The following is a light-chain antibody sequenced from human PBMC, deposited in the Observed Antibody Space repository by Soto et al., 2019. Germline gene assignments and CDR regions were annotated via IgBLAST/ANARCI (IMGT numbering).Light chain of an antibody. Sequence: ELVLTQSPGTLSLSPGERATLSCRASQSVTSTYLGWYQQKPGQAPSLLIYGASSRATGIPDRFSGSGSGTDFTLTISRLEPEDFAVYYSQQYVSPPLTFGHGTRLESK. CDR1: QSVTSTY. CDR3: QQYVSPPLT. CDR2: GAS. V-gene: IGKV3-20*01. J-gene: IGKJ5*01.